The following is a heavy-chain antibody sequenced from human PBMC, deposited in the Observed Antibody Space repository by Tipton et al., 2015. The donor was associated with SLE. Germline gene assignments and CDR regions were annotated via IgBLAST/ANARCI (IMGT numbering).Heavy chain of an antibody. J-gene: IGHJ4*02. V-gene: IGHV3-11*06. D-gene: IGHD3-22*01. Sequence: SLRLSCAASGFTFTDSYMTWIRQAPGKGLEWVSYINTISTSKYYADSVKGRFTISGDNAKNSLYLQMNSLRAEDTAVYYCARGSYYYDSSDYLDYWGQGTLVTVSS. CDR1: GFTFTDSY. CDR3: ARGSYYYDSSDYLDY. CDR2: INTISTSK.